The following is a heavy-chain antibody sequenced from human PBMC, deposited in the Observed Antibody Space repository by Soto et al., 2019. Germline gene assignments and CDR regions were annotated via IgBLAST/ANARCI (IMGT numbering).Heavy chain of an antibody. D-gene: IGHD2-2*01. CDR1: GYTFSSFW. CDR3: TRAAWDCTSTSCLINH. J-gene: IGHJ5*02. Sequence: EVQLVESGGGLVQPGGSLRLSCAASGYTFSSFWMHWVRQVPGKGLVWVSRINSDGSSSVYADSVKGRFTISRDNARNTLYLQMNSLRAEDTAVYYCTRAAWDCTSTSCLINHWGQGTLATVSS. CDR2: INSDGSSS. V-gene: IGHV3-74*01.